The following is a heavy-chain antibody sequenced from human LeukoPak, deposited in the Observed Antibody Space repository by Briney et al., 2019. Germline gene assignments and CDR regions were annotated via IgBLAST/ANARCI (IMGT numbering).Heavy chain of an antibody. V-gene: IGHV3-21*06. D-gene: IGHD6-13*01. Sequence: GGSLRLSCAASGFTFSTYSMNWVRQAPGKGLEWVSSISSNSRYIYYADSMRGRFTITRDNAKNSLYLQMNSLKPEDTAVYYCARVAEAAAFDSWGQGTLVTVSS. CDR3: ARVAEAAAFDS. J-gene: IGHJ4*02. CDR1: GFTFSTYS. CDR2: ISSNSRYI.